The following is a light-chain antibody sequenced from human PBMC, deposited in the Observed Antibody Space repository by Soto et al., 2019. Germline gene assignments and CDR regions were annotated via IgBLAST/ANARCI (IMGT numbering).Light chain of an antibody. CDR1: KLGDKY. CDR3: QAWDSSSYV. J-gene: IGLJ1*01. V-gene: IGLV3-1*01. Sequence: SYELTQPPSVSVSPGQTASITCSGDKLGDKYACWYQQKPGQSPVLVIYQDSKRPSGIPERFSGSHSGNTATLTISGTQAMDEADYYCQAWDSSSYVFGTGTKLTVL. CDR2: QDS.